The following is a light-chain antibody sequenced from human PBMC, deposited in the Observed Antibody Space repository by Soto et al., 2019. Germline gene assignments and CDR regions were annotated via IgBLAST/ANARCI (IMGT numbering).Light chain of an antibody. Sequence: DIVMTQSPDSLAVSLGERATINCKSSQSVFYSSNNKNYLAWYQQKPGQPPKLLIYWAFTRESGVPDRFSGSGSGTDFTLTISSPQAEDVAVYYCQQYYSTPPAFGQGTKVEIK. CDR2: WAF. CDR3: QQYYSTPPA. J-gene: IGKJ1*01. CDR1: QSVFYSSNNKNY. V-gene: IGKV4-1*01.